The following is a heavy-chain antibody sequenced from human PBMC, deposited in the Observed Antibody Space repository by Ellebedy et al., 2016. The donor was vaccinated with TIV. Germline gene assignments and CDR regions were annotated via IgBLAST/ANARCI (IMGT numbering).Heavy chain of an antibody. J-gene: IGHJ4*02. CDR2: ISGDGVNT. D-gene: IGHD3-22*01. CDR3: AKGSSSGFNYDRVGFQY. V-gene: IGHV3-23*01. Sequence: GESLKISCAASGFTFGSFAMHWVRQAPGKGLEWLSVISGDGVNTYSAASVKGRLTITRDNFKNTLFLQVNRLRAKDTAVYYCAKGSSSGFNYDRVGFQYWGQGTLVTVSS. CDR1: GFTFGSFA.